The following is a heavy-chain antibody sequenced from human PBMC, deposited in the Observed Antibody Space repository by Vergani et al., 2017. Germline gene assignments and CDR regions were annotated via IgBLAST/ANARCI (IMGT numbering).Heavy chain of an antibody. CDR1: GFSFSSHA. Sequence: QVQLVESGGGVVQPGGSLRLSCVASGFSFSSHAMHWVRQVPGKGLEWVSVISYDGNKKNYADSVKGRFTISRDNSKNTLYLEMNALRAEDTAVYYCARDFLTRVTTLDYYYMGVWGKGTTVTVSS. J-gene: IGHJ6*03. CDR3: ARDFLTRVTTLDYYYMGV. V-gene: IGHV3-30*03. CDR2: ISYDGNKK. D-gene: IGHD1-1*01.